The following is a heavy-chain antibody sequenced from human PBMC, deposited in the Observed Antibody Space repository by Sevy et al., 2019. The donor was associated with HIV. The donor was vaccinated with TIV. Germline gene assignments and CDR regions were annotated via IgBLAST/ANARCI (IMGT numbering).Heavy chain of an antibody. CDR1: GFTLSNAW. Sequence: GGSLRLSCAASGFTLSNAWMNWVRQAPGKGLEWVGRMKSKTDCGTTDHGAPVKGRFIISRDDSKNTLHLQMNSLKTEDTAVYYCSRRLVVYTSGRFSPNYYYGMDVWGQGTTVTVSS. CDR3: SRRLVVYTSGRFSPNYYYGMDV. V-gene: IGHV3-15*07. CDR2: MKSKTDCGTT. J-gene: IGHJ6*02. D-gene: IGHD6-19*01.